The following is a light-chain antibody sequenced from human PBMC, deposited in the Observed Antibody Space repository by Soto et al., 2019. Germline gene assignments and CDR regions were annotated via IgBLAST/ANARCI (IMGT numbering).Light chain of an antibody. CDR2: DVN. Sequence: QSVLTQPASVSGSPGQSITISCTGTSSDIGAYNFVSWYQQHPGKAPKLMLYDVNIRPSGVSNRFSGSKSGNTASLTISGLQAEDEADYYCSSYTSSSVYVFGTGTKLTVL. J-gene: IGLJ1*01. CDR1: SSDIGAYNF. CDR3: SSYTSSSVYV. V-gene: IGLV2-14*03.